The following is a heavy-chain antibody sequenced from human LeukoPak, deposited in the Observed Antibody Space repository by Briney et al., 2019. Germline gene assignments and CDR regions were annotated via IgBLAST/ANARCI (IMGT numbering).Heavy chain of an antibody. CDR3: ARADYGGDSGRAFFQH. V-gene: IGHV3-48*03. J-gene: IGHJ1*01. D-gene: IGHD4-23*01. CDR1: GFTFSNYE. Sequence: GGSLRLSCAASGFTFSNYEMNWVRQAPGKGLEWVSYISSSGSTIYCADSVKGRFTISRDNARTSLYLQMNSLRAEDTAVYYCARADYGGDSGRAFFQHWGQGTLITVSS. CDR2: ISSSGSTI.